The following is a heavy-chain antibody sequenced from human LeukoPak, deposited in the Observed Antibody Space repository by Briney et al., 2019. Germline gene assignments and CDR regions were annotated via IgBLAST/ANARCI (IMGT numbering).Heavy chain of an antibody. CDR2: ISYDGSNK. V-gene: IGHV3-30*18. CDR3: AKGSGGGDCYFDY. CDR1: GFTFSSYG. Sequence: GGSLRLSCAASGFTFSSYGMHWVRQAPGKGLEWVAVISYDGSNKYYADSVKGRFTISRDNSKNTLYLQMNSLRAEGTAVYYCAKGSGGGDCYFDYWGQGTLVTVSS. D-gene: IGHD2-21*02. J-gene: IGHJ4*02.